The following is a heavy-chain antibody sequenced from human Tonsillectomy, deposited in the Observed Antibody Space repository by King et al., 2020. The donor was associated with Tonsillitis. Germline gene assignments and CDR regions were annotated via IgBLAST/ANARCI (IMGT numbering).Heavy chain of an antibody. Sequence: EVQLVESGGGLVQPGGSLRLSCAASGFTFSNYAMTWVRQAPGKGLEWVSSISRSGGSTYYADSVKGRFTISRDNYDNTLYLQMNGLGAEDTAEYYCAKVGLWFGELLSGYXDYXGQGTLVTVSS. J-gene: IGHJ4*02. D-gene: IGHD3-10*01. CDR2: ISRSGGST. CDR3: AKVGLWFGELLSGYXDY. V-gene: IGHV3-23*04. CDR1: GFTFSNYA.